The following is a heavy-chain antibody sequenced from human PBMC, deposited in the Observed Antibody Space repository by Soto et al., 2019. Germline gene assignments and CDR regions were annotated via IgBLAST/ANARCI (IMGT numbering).Heavy chain of an antibody. CDR2: SSSSGNSI. V-gene: IGHV3-11*01. D-gene: IGHD4-17*01. CDR3: VRDADYGGTTNWFDP. CDR1: GFSFSDYY. Sequence: QEQLVESGGGVVKPGGSLRLSCTASGFSFSDYYMSWIRQAPGKGLECIAYSSSSGNSIYYADSVKGRFTVSRDNAKNSRDLQLNRLTAEDTAMYYCVRDADYGGTTNWFDPWGQGTLVTVSS. J-gene: IGHJ5*02.